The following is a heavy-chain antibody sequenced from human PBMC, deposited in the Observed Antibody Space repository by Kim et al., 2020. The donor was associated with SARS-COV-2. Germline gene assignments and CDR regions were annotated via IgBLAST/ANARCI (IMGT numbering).Heavy chain of an antibody. Sequence: GGSLRLSCAASGFTFSNAWMSWVRQAPGKGLEWVGRIKSKTDGGTTDYAAPVKGRFTISRDDSKNTLYLQMNSLKTEDTAVYYCTTEQRYSYYTIDYWGQGTLVTVSS. V-gene: IGHV3-15*01. CDR3: TTEQRYSYYTIDY. CDR1: GFTFSNAW. D-gene: IGHD1-26*01. CDR2: IKSKTDGGTT. J-gene: IGHJ4*02.